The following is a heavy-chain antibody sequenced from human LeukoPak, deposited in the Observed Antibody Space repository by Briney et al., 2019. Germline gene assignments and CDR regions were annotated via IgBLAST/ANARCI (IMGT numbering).Heavy chain of an antibody. J-gene: IGHJ4*02. D-gene: IGHD6-19*01. Sequence: QPGGSLRLSCAASGFTFSSYWMHWVRQAPGKGLVWVSRINSDGSSTSYADSVKGRFTISRDNSKNTLYLQMNSLRAEDTAVYYCARDRYIIAVAGTFLGYWGQGTLVTVSS. CDR1: GFTFSSYW. V-gene: IGHV3-74*01. CDR2: INSDGSST. CDR3: ARDRYIIAVAGTFLGY.